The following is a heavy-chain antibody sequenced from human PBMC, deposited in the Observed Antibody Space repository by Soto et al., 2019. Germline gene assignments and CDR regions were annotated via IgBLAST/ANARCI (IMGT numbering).Heavy chain of an antibody. CDR1: GYSFTSYW. J-gene: IGHJ5*02. D-gene: IGHD3-22*01. CDR3: ARHPYDRSGSQIGWFDP. V-gene: IGHV5-10-1*01. Sequence: EVQLVQSGAEVKKPGESLRISCKGSGYSFTSYWISWVRQMPGKGLEWMGRIDPSDSYTNYSPSFQGNVTISADKSISXXYVQWSSLNATDTAMYYCARHPYDRSGSQIGWFDPWGQGTLVTVSS. CDR2: IDPSDSYT.